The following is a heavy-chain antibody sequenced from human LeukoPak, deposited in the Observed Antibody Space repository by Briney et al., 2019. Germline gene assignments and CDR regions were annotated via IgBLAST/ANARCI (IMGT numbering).Heavy chain of an antibody. CDR2: INPNSGGT. CDR1: GYTFTGYY. D-gene: IGHD6-13*01. J-gene: IGHJ4*02. Sequence: ASVKVSCKASGYTFTGYYMHWVRQAPGQGLEWMGRINPNSGGTNYAQKFQGRVTMTRDTSISTAYMELSRLRSDDTAVYYCARVFRGIAAAGSFDYWGQGTLVTLSS. CDR3: ARVFRGIAAAGSFDY. V-gene: IGHV1-2*06.